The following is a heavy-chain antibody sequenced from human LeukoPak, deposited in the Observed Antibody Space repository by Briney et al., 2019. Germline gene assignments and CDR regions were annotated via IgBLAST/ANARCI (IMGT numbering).Heavy chain of an antibody. CDR3: ARGLRTAIFGVVTHPIGY. Sequence: ASVKVSCKASGYTFTSYAMNWVRQAPGQGLEWMGWINTNTGNPTYAQGFTGRFVFSLDTSVSTAYLQISSLKAEDTAVYYCARGLRTAIFGVVTHPIGYWGQGTLVTVSS. CDR1: GYTFTSYA. J-gene: IGHJ4*02. D-gene: IGHD3-3*01. V-gene: IGHV7-4-1*02. CDR2: INTNTGNP.